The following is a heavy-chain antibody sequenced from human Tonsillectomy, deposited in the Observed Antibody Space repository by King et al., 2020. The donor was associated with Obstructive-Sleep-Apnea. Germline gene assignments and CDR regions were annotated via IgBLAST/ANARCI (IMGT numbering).Heavy chain of an antibody. CDR2: INTNTGNP. CDR1: GYAFTYYA. J-gene: IGHJ6*02. V-gene: IGHV7-4-1*02. Sequence: QLVQSGSELKRPGASVKVSCKASGYAFTYYAMNWVRQAPGQGLEWMGWINTNTGNPTYGQGFTGRFVFSLDTSLSTAYVQISGLKAEDTAVYYCARPRPIGQGSYYFYGLDVWGQGTMVTVSS. CDR3: ARPRPIGQGSYYFYGLDV.